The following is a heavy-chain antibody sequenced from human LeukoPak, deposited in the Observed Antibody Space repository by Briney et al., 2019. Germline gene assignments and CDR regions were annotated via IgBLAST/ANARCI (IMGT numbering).Heavy chain of an antibody. CDR1: RDSISTYY. Sequence: SETLSLTCTVSRDSISTYYWSWIRQPPGKGLEWLGYIYYSGSSNYNPSLKSRVTMSADTSKNQFSLKLSSVTAADTAVYYCARVPRSYYYYYYMDVWGKGTTVTVSS. V-gene: IGHV4-59*01. J-gene: IGHJ6*03. CDR3: ARVPRSYYYYYYMDV. CDR2: IYYSGSS.